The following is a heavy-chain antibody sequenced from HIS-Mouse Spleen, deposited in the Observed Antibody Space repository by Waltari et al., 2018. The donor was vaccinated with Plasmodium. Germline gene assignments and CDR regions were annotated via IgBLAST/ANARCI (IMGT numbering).Heavy chain of an antibody. Sequence: LQLQESGPGLVTPSETLSLPCTAPGGPISGSTHYWPRHRQPPGKGLEWMGSIYYRGSTYYNPSLKSRVTISVDTSKNQFSLKLSSVTAADTAVYYCARDRITGTSYFDYWGQGTLVTVSS. CDR3: ARDRITGTSYFDY. J-gene: IGHJ4*02. CDR2: IYYRGST. CDR1: GGPISGSTHY. D-gene: IGHD1-7*01. V-gene: IGHV4-39*07.